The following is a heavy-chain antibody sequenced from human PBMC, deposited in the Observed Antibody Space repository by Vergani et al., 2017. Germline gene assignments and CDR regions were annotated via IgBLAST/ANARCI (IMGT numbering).Heavy chain of an antibody. J-gene: IGHJ6*02. CDR3: AKPAAGAAAGSLGDYYYYYGMDV. CDR2: IRYDGSNK. D-gene: IGHD6-13*01. Sequence: VHLVESGGGLVKPGGSLRLSCAASASAFSFTNAWMTWVRQAPGKGLEWVAFIRYDGSNKYYADSVKGRFTISRDNSKNTLYLQMNSLRAEDTAVYYCAKPAAGAAAGSLGDYYYYYGMDVWGQGTTVTVSS. V-gene: IGHV3-30*02. CDR1: ASAFSFTNAW.